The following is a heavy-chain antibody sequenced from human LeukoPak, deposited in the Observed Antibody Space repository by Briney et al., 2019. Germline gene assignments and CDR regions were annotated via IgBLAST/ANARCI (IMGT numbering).Heavy chain of an antibody. V-gene: IGHV1-69*13. Sequence: SVKVSCKASGGTFSSYAISWVRQAPGQGLEWMGGIIPIFGTANYAQKFQGRATTTADESTSTAYMELSSLRSEDTAVYYCARGGGTTYYDILTGYKKNWFDPWGQGTLVTVSS. CDR1: GGTFSSYA. D-gene: IGHD3-9*01. J-gene: IGHJ5*02. CDR2: IIPIFGTA. CDR3: ARGGGTTYYDILTGYKKNWFDP.